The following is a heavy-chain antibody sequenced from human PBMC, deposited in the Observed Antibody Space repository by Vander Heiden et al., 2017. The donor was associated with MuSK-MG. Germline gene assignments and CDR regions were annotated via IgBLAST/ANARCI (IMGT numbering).Heavy chain of an antibody. CDR1: GLPFSSYA. V-gene: IGHV3-23*01. CDR2: IRGSGGST. D-gene: IGHD3-10*01. CDR3: AKDGVGGQYGSGRGAFDI. Sequence: EVQLFEPGGGLVQPGGSLRLPCSASGLPFSSYAVSGVRQARGKGLEWISAIRGSGGSTYYADSVNGRFTISRDNSKNTLYLKMNSLRAEDTAVYYCAKDGVGGQYGSGRGAFDIWGQGTRVTVSS. J-gene: IGHJ3*02.